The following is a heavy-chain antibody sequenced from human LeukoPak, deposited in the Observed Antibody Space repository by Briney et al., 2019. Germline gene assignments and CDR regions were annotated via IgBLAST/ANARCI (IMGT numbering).Heavy chain of an antibody. CDR2: IYYSGST. V-gene: IGHV4-39*01. Sequence: SETLSLTCTVSGGSISSSPYYWGWLRQPPGKGLEWIGSIYYSGSTYYNPSLKSRVTISVETSKNEFSLKVAYVTAADTAVYYCARTYGSGWFMWGQGILVTVSS. J-gene: IGHJ4*02. D-gene: IGHD6-19*01. CDR1: GGSISSSPYY. CDR3: ARTYGSGWFM.